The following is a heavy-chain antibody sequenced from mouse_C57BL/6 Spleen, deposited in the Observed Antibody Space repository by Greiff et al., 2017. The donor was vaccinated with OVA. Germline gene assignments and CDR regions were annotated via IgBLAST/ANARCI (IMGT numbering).Heavy chain of an antibody. V-gene: IGHV1-54*01. CDR3: ARDDYYAMDY. CDR2: INPGSGGT. CDR1: GYAFTNYL. J-gene: IGHJ4*01. Sequence: VQLQQSGAELVRPGTSVKVSCKASGYAFTNYLIEWVKQRPGQGLEWIGVINPGSGGTNYNEKFKGKATLTADKSSSTAYMQLSSLTSEDSAVYFCARDDYYAMDYWGQGTSVTVSS.